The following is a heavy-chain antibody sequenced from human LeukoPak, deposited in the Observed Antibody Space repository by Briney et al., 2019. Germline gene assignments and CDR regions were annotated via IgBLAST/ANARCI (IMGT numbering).Heavy chain of an antibody. CDR1: GFTFSSYS. Sequence: PGRSLRLSCAASGFTFSSYSMNWVRQAPGKGLEWVSSISSSSSYIYYADSVKGRFTISRDNAKNSLYLQMNSLRAEDTAVYYCAREGQLVSGGGGSYWGQGTLVTVSS. CDR3: AREGQLVSGGGGSY. V-gene: IGHV3-21*01. D-gene: IGHD6-6*01. J-gene: IGHJ4*02. CDR2: ISSSSSYI.